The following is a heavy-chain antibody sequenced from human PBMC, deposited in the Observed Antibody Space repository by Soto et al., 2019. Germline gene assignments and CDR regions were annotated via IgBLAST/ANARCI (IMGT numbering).Heavy chain of an antibody. V-gene: IGHV3-23*01. J-gene: IGHJ4*02. CDR2: ISGSGATP. CDR3: AKAGYCAGVSCYFYYFDS. D-gene: IGHD2-15*01. CDR1: GFTFNNYA. Sequence: EVQLLESGGGLLQPGGSLRLSCSATGFTFNNYAMAWVRQAPGEGLEWVSGISGSGATPYYADSVKGRFTISRENSKNTVFLQLSSLSAEDTAVYFCAKAGYCAGVSCYFYYFDSWGQGTQVTVSA.